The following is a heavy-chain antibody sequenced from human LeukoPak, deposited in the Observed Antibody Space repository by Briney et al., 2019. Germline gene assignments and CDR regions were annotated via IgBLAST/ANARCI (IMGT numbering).Heavy chain of an antibody. CDR1: GGSISSSSYY. CDR3: ARLGDRCSSTSCSRGAFDI. CDR2: IYYSGST. J-gene: IGHJ3*02. D-gene: IGHD2-2*01. Sequence: SETLSLTCTVSGGSISSSSYYWGWIRQPPGKGLEWIGSIYYSGSTYYNPSLKSRVTISVDTSKNQFSLKLSSVTAADTAVYHCARLGDRCSSTSCSRGAFDIWGQGTMVTVSS. V-gene: IGHV4-39*01.